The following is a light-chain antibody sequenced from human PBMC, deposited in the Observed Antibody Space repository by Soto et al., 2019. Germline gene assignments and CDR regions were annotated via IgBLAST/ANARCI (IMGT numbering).Light chain of an antibody. J-gene: IGLJ2*01. CDR1: SGHSSYA. Sequence: QLVLTQSPSASASLGASVKLTCTRSSGHSSYAIAWHQQQPEKGPRYLMKLNSDGSHSKGDGIPDRFSGSSSGAERYLTISSLQSEDEADYYCQTWGTDIVVFGGGTQLTVL. V-gene: IGLV4-69*01. CDR2: LNSDGSH. CDR3: QTWGTDIVV.